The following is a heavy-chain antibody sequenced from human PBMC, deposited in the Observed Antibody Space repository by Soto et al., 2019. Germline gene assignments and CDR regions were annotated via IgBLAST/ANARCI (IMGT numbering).Heavy chain of an antibody. CDR2: ISSTTNYI. CDR3: ARESEDLTSNFDY. Sequence: PGGSLRLSCAASGFTFSPYWMHWVRQAPGKGLVWVSSISSTTNYIYYGDSMKGRFTISRDNAKNSLYLEMNSLRAEDTAVYYCARESEDLTSNFDYWGQGTLVTVSS. V-gene: IGHV3-21*06. CDR1: GFTFSPYW. J-gene: IGHJ4*02.